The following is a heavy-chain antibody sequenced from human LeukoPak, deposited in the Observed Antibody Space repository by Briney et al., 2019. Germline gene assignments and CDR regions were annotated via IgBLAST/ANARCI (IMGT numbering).Heavy chain of an antibody. Sequence: SETLSLTCAVYGGSFSAYFWSWIRQPPGKGLEWIGEINHSGSTDYNPSLKSRVNISVDTSTNQFSLRLSSVTAADTAVYWCARGPHDYSSGWYTWGQGTLVTVSS. CDR2: INHSGST. J-gene: IGHJ5*02. CDR1: GGSFSAYF. D-gene: IGHD6-19*01. V-gene: IGHV4-34*01. CDR3: ARGPHDYSSGWYT.